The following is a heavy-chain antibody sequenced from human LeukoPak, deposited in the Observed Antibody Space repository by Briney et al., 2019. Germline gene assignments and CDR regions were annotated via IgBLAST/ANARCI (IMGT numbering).Heavy chain of an antibody. J-gene: IGHJ4*02. CDR2: ISGSGTGT. V-gene: IGHV3-23*01. Sequence: PGGSLRLSCAASGFTFSSYAMSWVRQAPGKGLEWVSAISGSGTGTYYADSVKGRFTISRDNSMNTLYLQMNSLRAEDTAVYYCAKDSRGYGGSDLDYWGQGTLVTVSS. CDR1: GFTFSSYA. D-gene: IGHD5-12*01. CDR3: AKDSRGYGGSDLDY.